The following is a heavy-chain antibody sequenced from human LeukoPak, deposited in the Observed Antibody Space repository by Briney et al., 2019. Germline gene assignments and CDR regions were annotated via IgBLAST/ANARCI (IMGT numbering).Heavy chain of an antibody. CDR1: GYTLTELS. J-gene: IGHJ1*01. CDR2: INPDSGGT. CDR3: ARVKERTKATIPDYFQH. Sequence: ASVKVSCKVSGYTLTELSMHWVRQAPGQGLEWMGWINPDSGGTNYGKNFQGRVTMTRDTSISIVYMEMNRLRSDDTAVYYCARVKERTKATIPDYFQHWGQGTLVTVSS. V-gene: IGHV1-2*02. D-gene: IGHD4-17*01.